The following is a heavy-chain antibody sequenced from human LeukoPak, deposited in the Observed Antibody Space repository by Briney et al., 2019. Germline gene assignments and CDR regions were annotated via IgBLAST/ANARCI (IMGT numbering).Heavy chain of an antibody. D-gene: IGHD3-22*01. CDR1: GYTFTSYD. CDR2: MNPNSGNT. Sequence: ASVKVSCKASGYTFTSYDINWVRQATGQGLEWMGWMNPNSGNTGYAQKFQGRVTMTRNTSISTAYMELSSLRSEDTAVYYCAILSGLVVATTSDYWSQGTLVTVSS. V-gene: IGHV1-8*01. CDR3: AILSGLVVATTSDY. J-gene: IGHJ4*02.